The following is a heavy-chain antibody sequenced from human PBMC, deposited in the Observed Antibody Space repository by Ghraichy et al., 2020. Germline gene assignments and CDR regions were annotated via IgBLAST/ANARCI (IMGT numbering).Heavy chain of an antibody. D-gene: IGHD3-22*01. CDR1: GFTLSSCA. Sequence: SCAASGFTLSSCAMSWVRQAPGKGLEWVSTISGSGGTTLSADSVKGRFTISRDNSRNTQYLQMNSLRAEDTAVYYCAKHDRGYDKPIDSWGQGTLVTVSS. V-gene: IGHV3-23*01. CDR2: ISGSGGTT. CDR3: AKHDRGYDKPIDS. J-gene: IGHJ4*02.